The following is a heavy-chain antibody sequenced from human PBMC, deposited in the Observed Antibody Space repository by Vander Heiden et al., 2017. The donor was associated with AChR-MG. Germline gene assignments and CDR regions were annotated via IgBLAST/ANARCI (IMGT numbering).Heavy chain of an antibody. J-gene: IGHJ4*02. CDR2: IYSSDSDT. CDR1: GYSFTSYW. Sequence: EVQLVQSGAEVKKPGESLKTPCMGSGYSFTSYWIGWVRQMPGKGLEWMGIIYSSDSDTRYSPSFQGQVTISADKSISTAYLQWSSLKASDTGMYYCARQGDGSGYWHFDSWGQGTRVTVSS. D-gene: IGHD3-22*01. V-gene: IGHV5-51*01. CDR3: ARQGDGSGYWHFDS.